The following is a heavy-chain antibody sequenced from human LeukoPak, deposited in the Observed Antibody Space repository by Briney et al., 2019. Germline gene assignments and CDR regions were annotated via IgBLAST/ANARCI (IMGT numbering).Heavy chain of an antibody. J-gene: IGHJ4*02. CDR2: ISYNGSEI. V-gene: IGHV3-30*18. CDR3: AKAGCSSARCYTNY. Sequence: GRSLRLSCAASGFAFSTHAMHWGRQAPGKGLEWVAVISYNGSEIYYGDSVKDRFTISRDNSRNTLYLQMNRLRVEDTAVYHCAKAGCSSARCYTNYWGQGTSVTVSS. D-gene: IGHD2-8*01. CDR1: GFAFSTHA.